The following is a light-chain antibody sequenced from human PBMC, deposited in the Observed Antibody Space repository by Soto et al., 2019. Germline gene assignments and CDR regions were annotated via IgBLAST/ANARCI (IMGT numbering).Light chain of an antibody. Sequence: QSVLTQPASVSGSPGQSVTISCTGTSGDVGGYNYVSWYQQNAGKAPKLTIYDVSNRPSGVSDRFSGSKSGNTASLTISGLQAEDEADYYCSSYTSGTTRYVFGTGTKVTVL. CDR3: SSYTSGTTRYV. CDR1: SGDVGGYNY. CDR2: DVS. V-gene: IGLV2-14*03. J-gene: IGLJ1*01.